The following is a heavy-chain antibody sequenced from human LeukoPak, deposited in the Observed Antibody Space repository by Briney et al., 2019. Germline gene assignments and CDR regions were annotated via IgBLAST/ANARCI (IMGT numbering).Heavy chain of an antibody. Sequence: ASVKVSCKASGYTFTSYGISWVRQAPGQGLEWMGWISAYNGNTNYAQKLQGRVTMTTDTSTSTAYMELRSLRSDDTAVYYCARDHLGYYDSSGENDYWGQGTLVTVSS. CDR2: ISAYNGNT. J-gene: IGHJ4*02. CDR3: ARDHLGYYDSSGENDY. CDR1: GYTFTSYG. D-gene: IGHD3-22*01. V-gene: IGHV1-18*01.